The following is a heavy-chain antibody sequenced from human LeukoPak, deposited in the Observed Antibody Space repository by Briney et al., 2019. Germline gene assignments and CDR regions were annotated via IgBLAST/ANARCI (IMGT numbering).Heavy chain of an antibody. J-gene: IGHJ4*02. CDR1: GGSISSYY. V-gene: IGHV4-59*01. CDR3: ARFPLGEYYFDY. Sequence: PSETLSLTCTVSGGSISSYYWSWIRQPPGKGLEWIGYIYYSGSTNYNPSLKSRVTISVDTSKNQFSLELSSVTAADTAVYYCARFPLGEYYFDYWGQGTLVTVSS. CDR2: IYYSGST.